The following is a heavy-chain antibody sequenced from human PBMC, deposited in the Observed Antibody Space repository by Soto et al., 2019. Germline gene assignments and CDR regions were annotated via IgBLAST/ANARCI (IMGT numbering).Heavy chain of an antibody. Sequence: ASVKVSGKASGGTFSTYAIDWVRQAPGQGLEWMGGITPLFGTAKYAQNFQGRITITADESTNTAYMELRSLRSQDTAVYYCARGVHYDSSGYYYFYWGQGTLVTVS. CDR1: GGTFSTYA. V-gene: IGHV1-69*13. CDR3: ARGVHYDSSGYYYFY. CDR2: ITPLFGTA. J-gene: IGHJ4*02. D-gene: IGHD3-22*01.